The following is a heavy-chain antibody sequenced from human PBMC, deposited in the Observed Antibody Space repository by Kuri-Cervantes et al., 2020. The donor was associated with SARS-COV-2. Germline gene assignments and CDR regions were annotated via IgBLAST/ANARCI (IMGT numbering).Heavy chain of an antibody. V-gene: IGHV1-2*02. CDR3: ARAAEGRYYFDY. Sequence: GESLKISCKASGYTFTSYDINWVRQATGQGLEWMGWINPNSSGTNYAQKFQGRVTMTRDTSISTAYMELSRLRSDDTAVYYCARAAEGRYYFDYWGQGTLVTVSS. J-gene: IGHJ4*02. CDR1: GYTFTSYD. CDR2: INPNSSGT.